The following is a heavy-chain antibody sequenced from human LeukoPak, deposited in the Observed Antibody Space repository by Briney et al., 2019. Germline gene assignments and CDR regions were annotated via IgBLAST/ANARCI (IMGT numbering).Heavy chain of an antibody. J-gene: IGHJ3*01. Sequence: ASVKVSCKASGYTFTGYYMHWVRQAPGQGLEWMGWINPNSGGTNYAQKFQGRVNMTRDTSISTAYMELNRLRSDDTAVYYCALWEIVHYAFDFWGQGTMVTVSS. CDR1: GYTFTGYY. CDR2: INPNSGGT. V-gene: IGHV1-2*02. D-gene: IGHD5-12*01. CDR3: ALWEIVHYAFDF.